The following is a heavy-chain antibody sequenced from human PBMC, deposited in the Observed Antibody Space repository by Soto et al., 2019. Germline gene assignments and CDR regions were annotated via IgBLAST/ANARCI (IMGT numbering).Heavy chain of an antibody. J-gene: IGHJ6*02. Sequence: SETLSLTCTVSGGSISSGGYYWSWIRQHPGKGLEWIGYIYYSGSTYYNPSLKSRVTISVDTSKNQFSLKLSSVTAADTAVYYCARDRAGWSGQYGMDVWGQGPTVTVSS. D-gene: IGHD3-3*01. CDR3: ARDRAGWSGQYGMDV. CDR1: GGSISSGGYY. CDR2: IYYSGST. V-gene: IGHV4-31*03.